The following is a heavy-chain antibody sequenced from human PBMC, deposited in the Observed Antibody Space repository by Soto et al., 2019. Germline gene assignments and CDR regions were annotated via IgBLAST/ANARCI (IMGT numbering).Heavy chain of an antibody. D-gene: IGHD1-1*01. CDR3: ARLPGPTAGKYYYYYYGMDV. CDR2: IYPGDSDT. V-gene: IGHV5-51*01. Sequence: GKSLNISCKGSGYSFTIYWIGWVRQMPWKGLEFMGIIYPGDSDTRYSPSFQGQVTNSADKSISTAYLQWSSLKASDTAMYYCARLPGPTAGKYYYYYYGMDVWGQGTTVTVSS. CDR1: GYSFTIYW. J-gene: IGHJ6*02.